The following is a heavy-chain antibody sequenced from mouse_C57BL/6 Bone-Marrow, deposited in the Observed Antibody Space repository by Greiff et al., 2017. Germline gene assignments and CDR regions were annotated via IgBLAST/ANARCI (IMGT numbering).Heavy chain of an antibody. Sequence: VQLQQSVAELVRPGASVTLSCTASGFNIKNTYMHWVKQRPEQGLEWIGRIDPATGNTKYAPKFQGKATITADTSSNTAYLQLSRLTSEDTAIYYCAFYYCGSSYEGADYGGQGTTLPVSS. CDR3: AFYYCGSSYEGADY. CDR2: IDPATGNT. J-gene: IGHJ2*01. D-gene: IGHD1-1*01. V-gene: IGHV14-3*01. CDR1: GFNIKNTY.